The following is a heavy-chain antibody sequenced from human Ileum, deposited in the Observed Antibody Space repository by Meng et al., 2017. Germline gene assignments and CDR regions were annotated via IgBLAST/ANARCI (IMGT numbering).Heavy chain of an antibody. D-gene: IGHD4-17*01. CDR3: AKDPNGDYVGAFDT. CDR1: GFTFSSYS. V-gene: IGHV3-23*01. J-gene: IGHJ3*02. CDR2: ISGSRGYT. Sequence: GGSLRLSCAASGFTFSSYSMNWVRQAPGKGLEWVSSISGSRGYTHYSDSVKGRFTISIDNSKNTLFLHMNSLRGEDTGIYYCAKDPNGDYVGAFDTWGQG.